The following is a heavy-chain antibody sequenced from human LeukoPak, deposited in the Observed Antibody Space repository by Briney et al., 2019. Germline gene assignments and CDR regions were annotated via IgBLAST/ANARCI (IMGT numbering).Heavy chain of an antibody. CDR1: GFTFSSYG. V-gene: IGHV3-30*03. CDR2: ISYDGSNK. CDR3: ARGQRLYYYDSSGYSYFDY. Sequence: GGSLRLSCAASGFTFSSYGMHWVRQAPGKRLEWVAVISYDGSNKYYADSVKGRFTISRDNSKNTLYLQMNSLRAEDTAVYYCARGQRLYYYDSSGYSYFDYWGQGTLVTVSS. D-gene: IGHD3-22*01. J-gene: IGHJ4*02.